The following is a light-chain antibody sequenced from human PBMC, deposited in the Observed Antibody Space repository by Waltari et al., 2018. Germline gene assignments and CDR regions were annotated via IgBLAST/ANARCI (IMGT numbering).Light chain of an antibody. J-gene: IGKJ1*01. Sequence: DIVMTQSPDSLAVYLGARATINCKSSQIIVHNSNNKTYLAWYQQKSGQPPKVLIYWASTRDFGVPDRFSGSGSATDFTLTISSLQAEDVAVYYCQQYYSSPQTFGQGTKVEIK. V-gene: IGKV4-1*01. CDR3: QQYYSSPQT. CDR2: WAS. CDR1: QIIVHNSNNKTY.